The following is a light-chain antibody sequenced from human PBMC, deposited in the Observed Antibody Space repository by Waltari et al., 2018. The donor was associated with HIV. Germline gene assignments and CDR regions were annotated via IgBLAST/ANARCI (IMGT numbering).Light chain of an antibody. V-gene: IGKV1-39*01. CDR3: QQSYSTPRT. J-gene: IGKJ1*01. Sequence: DIQMTQSPSSLSASVGDRVTITCRASQSISRYINWYQQKSGKAPKILIHAASSLQSGVPSRFSGSGSGTDFTLTINSLQPEDFATYYCQQSYSTPRTFGQGPRWKSN. CDR1: QSISRY. CDR2: AAS.